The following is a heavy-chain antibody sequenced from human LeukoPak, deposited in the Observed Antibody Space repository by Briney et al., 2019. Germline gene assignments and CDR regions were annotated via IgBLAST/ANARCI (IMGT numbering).Heavy chain of an antibody. Sequence: SETLPLTCTVSGGSISSYYWSWIRQPAGKGLGWIGRIYTSGSTNYNPSLKSRVTMSVDTSKNQFSLKLSSVTAADTAVYYCARGGKEWYYYYYGMDVWGQGTTVTVSS. CDR2: IYTSGST. J-gene: IGHJ6*02. CDR1: GGSISSYY. CDR3: ARGGKEWYYYYYGMDV. V-gene: IGHV4-4*07. D-gene: IGHD3-3*01.